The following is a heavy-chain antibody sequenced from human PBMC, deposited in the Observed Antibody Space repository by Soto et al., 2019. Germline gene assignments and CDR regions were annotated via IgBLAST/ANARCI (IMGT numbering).Heavy chain of an antibody. CDR3: GRGYDTAKVTIRVLAY. J-gene: IGHJ4*02. V-gene: IGHV3-48*01. Sequence: EVQLVESGGVVVQPGGSLGLSCVASGFTFSTYTMNWVRQAPGKGLEWISDISSSGSTIYYADSVKGRFTISRDNAKNSMHLQINSLRAEDTAVYYCGRGYDTAKVTIRVLAYCSRGALVVVCS. CDR2: ISSSGSTI. CDR1: GFTFSTYT. D-gene: IGHD4-17*01.